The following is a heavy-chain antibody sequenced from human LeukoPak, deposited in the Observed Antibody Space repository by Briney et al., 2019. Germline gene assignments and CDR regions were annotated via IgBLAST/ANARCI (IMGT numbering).Heavy chain of an antibody. Sequence: SETLSLTCADYGGSFSGYYWSWIRQPPGKGLEWIGEINHSGSTNYNPSLKSRVTISVDTSKNQFSLKLSSVTAADTAVYYCARGEGDYVWGSYRYVSGWFDPWGQGTLVTVSS. CDR1: GGSFSGYY. D-gene: IGHD3-16*02. J-gene: IGHJ5*02. V-gene: IGHV4-34*01. CDR2: INHSGST. CDR3: ARGEGDYVWGSYRYVSGWFDP.